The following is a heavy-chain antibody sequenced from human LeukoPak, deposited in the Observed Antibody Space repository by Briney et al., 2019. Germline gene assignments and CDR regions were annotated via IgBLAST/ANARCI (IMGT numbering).Heavy chain of an antibody. CDR1: GYIFSVYY. CDR3: ARPMTVLIRDAFDI. V-gene: IGHV1-2*02. Sequence: ASVKVSCMASGYIFSVYYIHWVRQAPGQGPEWMGWINPDSGATDYAQKFQGKVTMTSDTSISTVYMELSGLTSDDTAVYYCARPMTVLIRDAFDIWGQGTVVTVSS. D-gene: IGHD2-8*01. CDR2: INPDSGAT. J-gene: IGHJ3*02.